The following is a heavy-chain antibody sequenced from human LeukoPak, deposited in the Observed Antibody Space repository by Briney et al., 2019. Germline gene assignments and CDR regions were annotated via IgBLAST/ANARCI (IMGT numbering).Heavy chain of an antibody. CDR2: FSASGST. D-gene: IGHD2-15*01. Sequence: GGTLRLSCAASGFTFRNYGMNWVRQAPGKGLEWVSAFSASGSTYYADSVKGRFTVSRDNSENMLYLQMNSLRAEDTAVYYCAQDLSYIGLDNWGQGTLVTVSS. J-gene: IGHJ4*02. CDR3: AQDLSYIGLDN. CDR1: GFTFRNYG. V-gene: IGHV3-23*01.